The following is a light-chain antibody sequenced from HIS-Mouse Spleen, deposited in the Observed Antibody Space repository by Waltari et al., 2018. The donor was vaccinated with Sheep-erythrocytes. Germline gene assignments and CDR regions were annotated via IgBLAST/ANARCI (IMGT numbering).Light chain of an antibody. Sequence: QSVLTQPPSASGTPGQRVTISCSGSSSNIGSTTVNWYQQLPGTAPKLLIYSNNQRPSGVTDRFSGSKSGTSASLAISGLQSEDEADYYCAAWDDSLNGVVFGGGTKLTVL. CDR3: AAWDDSLNGVV. CDR1: SSNIGSTT. V-gene: IGLV1-44*01. CDR2: SNN. J-gene: IGLJ2*01.